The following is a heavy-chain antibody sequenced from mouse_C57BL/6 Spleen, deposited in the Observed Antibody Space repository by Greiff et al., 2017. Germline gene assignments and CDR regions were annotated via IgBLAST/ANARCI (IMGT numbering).Heavy chain of an antibody. CDR2: ISYSGST. CDR3: AREGYDHSFAY. J-gene: IGHJ3*01. CDR1: GYSITSGYD. D-gene: IGHD2-2*01. V-gene: IGHV3-1*01. Sequence: EVMLVESGPGMVKPSQSLSLTCTVTGYSITSGYDWHWIRHFPGNKLEWMGYISYSGSTNYNPSLKSRISITHDTSKNHFFLKLNSVTTEDTATYYCAREGYDHSFAYWGQGTLVTVSA.